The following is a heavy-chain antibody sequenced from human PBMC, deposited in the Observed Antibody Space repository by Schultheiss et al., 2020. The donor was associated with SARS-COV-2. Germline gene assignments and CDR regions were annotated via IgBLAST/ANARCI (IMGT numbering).Heavy chain of an antibody. CDR2: IYYSGST. CDR3: ARQSCSGGSCYSDWFDP. Sequence: SETLSLTCTVSGGSISSYYWGWIRQPPGKGLEWIGSIYYSGSTYYNPSLKSRVTISVDTSKNQFSLKLSSVTAADTAVYYCARQSCSGGSCYSDWFDPWGQGTLVTVSS. J-gene: IGHJ5*02. D-gene: IGHD2-15*01. V-gene: IGHV4-39*01. CDR1: GGSISSYY.